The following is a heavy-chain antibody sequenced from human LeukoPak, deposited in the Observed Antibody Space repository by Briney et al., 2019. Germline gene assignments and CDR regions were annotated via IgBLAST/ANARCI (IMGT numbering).Heavy chain of an antibody. J-gene: IGHJ4*02. CDR1: GFTFSSFA. V-gene: IGHV3-64D*09. Sequence: QSGGSLRLSCSASGFTFSSFAMHWIRQAPGKGLEYVSGVSSSGGRTYYTDSLKGRFTVSRDNSKNTMYLRMNSLRVDDTAVYYCAKVYAGIVFDHWGQGTPVTVSS. D-gene: IGHD4-23*01. CDR3: AKVYAGIVFDH. CDR2: VSSSGGRT.